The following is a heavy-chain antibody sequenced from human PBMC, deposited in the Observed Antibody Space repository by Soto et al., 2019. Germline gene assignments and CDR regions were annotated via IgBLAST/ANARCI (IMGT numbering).Heavy chain of an antibody. CDR3: ARDRRADSSGYYYQSSFDY. D-gene: IGHD3-22*01. V-gene: IGHV1-18*01. Sequence: QVQLVQSGAEVKKPGASVKVSCKASGYTFTSYGISWVRQAPGQGLEWMGWISAYNGNTNYAQKLQGRVTMTTDTSTSTAYMELRSLRSDDTAVYYCARDRRADSSGYYYQSSFDYWGQGTLVTVSS. J-gene: IGHJ4*02. CDR1: GYTFTSYG. CDR2: ISAYNGNT.